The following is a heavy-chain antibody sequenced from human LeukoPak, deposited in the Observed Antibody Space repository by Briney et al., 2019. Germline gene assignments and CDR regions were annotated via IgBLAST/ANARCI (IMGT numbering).Heavy chain of an antibody. D-gene: IGHD2-2*01. J-gene: IGHJ3*02. CDR1: GGSISSYY. CDR3: ARGGLRCSSTSCYDAFDI. Sequence: SKTLSLTCTVSGGSISSYYWSWIRQPPGKGLEWIGYIYYSGSTNYNPSLKSRVTISVDTSKNQFSLKLSSVTAADTAVYYCARGGLRCSSTSCYDAFDIWGQGTMVTVSS. V-gene: IGHV4-59*08. CDR2: IYYSGST.